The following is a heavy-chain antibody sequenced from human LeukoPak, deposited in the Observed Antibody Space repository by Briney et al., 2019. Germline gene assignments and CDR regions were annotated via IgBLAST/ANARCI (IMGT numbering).Heavy chain of an antibody. Sequence: GGSLRLSCAASGFRFDSYPMNWVRQPPGKGMEWLSNVRTRGDPTSYADSVRGRFTISRDNAKKSLFLQINSLRVEDTAVYYCAKDRRYSNDAFDVWGQGTMVTVSS. CDR3: AKDRRYSNDAFDV. V-gene: IGHV3-48*01. J-gene: IGHJ3*01. CDR1: GFRFDSYP. CDR2: VRTRGDPT. D-gene: IGHD6-13*01.